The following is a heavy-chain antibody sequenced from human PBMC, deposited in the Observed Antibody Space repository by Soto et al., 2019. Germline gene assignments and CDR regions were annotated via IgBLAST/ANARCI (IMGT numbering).Heavy chain of an antibody. Sequence: GASVKVTCKASGNTITKSATDWGRPAPRQRLERIGWINAGNGNTKNSQEFQGRVTITRDTSASTAYMELSSLRSEDTAVYYCAGDRPLLWYGDLHSWFAPWSQGTLDTVSA. CDR1: GNTITKSA. J-gene: IGHJ5*02. V-gene: IGHV1-3*01. CDR2: INAGNGNT. CDR3: AGDRPLLWYGDLHSWFAP. D-gene: IGHD3-10*01.